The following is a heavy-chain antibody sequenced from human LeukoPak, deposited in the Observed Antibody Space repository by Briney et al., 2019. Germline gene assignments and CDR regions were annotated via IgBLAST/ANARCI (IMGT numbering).Heavy chain of an antibody. D-gene: IGHD7-27*01. J-gene: IGHJ3*02. CDR2: INPGGGNT. V-gene: IGHV1-46*01. Sequence: AASVKVSCKASGYTFSSYYIHWVRQAPGQGLEWMAIINPGGGNTNYAQKFQGRVTLTRDTSTSTVYVEVSSLRSDDTAVYYCARDSDWGGLDAFDIWGQGTMVTVSS. CDR1: GYTFSSYY. CDR3: ARDSDWGGLDAFDI.